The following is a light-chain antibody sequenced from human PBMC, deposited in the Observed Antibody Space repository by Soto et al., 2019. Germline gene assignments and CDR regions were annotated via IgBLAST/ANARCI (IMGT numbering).Light chain of an antibody. J-gene: IGKJ1*01. Sequence: DIQITQSPSTLSGSVGARVTITCRASQTISSWLAWYQQKPGKAPKLLIYKASTLKSGVPSRFSGSGSGTEFTLTISSLQPDDFATYYCQHYNGYSEAFGQGTRWIS. CDR3: QHYNGYSEA. CDR2: KAS. V-gene: IGKV1-5*03. CDR1: QTISSW.